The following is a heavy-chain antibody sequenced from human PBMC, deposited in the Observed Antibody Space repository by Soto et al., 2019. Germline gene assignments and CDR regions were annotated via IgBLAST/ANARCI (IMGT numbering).Heavy chain of an antibody. CDR2: IYPRDSDV. CDR3: ARQHPLDSRVWYD. D-gene: IGHD6-19*01. V-gene: IGHV5-51*01. Sequence: GESLKISCKVFGDSFTGFWVGWVRQVPGKGLEWVASIYPRDSDVRYNPSFQGQVTISADRSTTAYLQWSSLKASDTAIYYCARQHPLDSRVWYDWGQGTLVTVYS. CDR1: GDSFTGFW. J-gene: IGHJ4*02.